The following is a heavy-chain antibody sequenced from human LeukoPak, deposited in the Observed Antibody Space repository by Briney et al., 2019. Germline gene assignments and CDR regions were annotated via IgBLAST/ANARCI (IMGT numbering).Heavy chain of an antibody. D-gene: IGHD5-24*01. J-gene: IGHJ4*02. Sequence: GASVKVSCKASGYTFTSYVISWVRQAPGQGLEWMGWISAYNDNTNYAQKLQGRVTMTTDTSTSTAYMELRSLRSDDTAVYYCARDWRDGYNYYFDYWGQGTLVTVSS. CDR2: ISAYNDNT. CDR3: ARDWRDGYNYYFDY. V-gene: IGHV1-18*01. CDR1: GYTFTSYV.